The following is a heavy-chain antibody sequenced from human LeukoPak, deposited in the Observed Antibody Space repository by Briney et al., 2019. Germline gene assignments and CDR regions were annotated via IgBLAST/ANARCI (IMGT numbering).Heavy chain of an antibody. V-gene: IGHV4-34*01. CDR2: INHSGST. D-gene: IGHD6-19*01. CDR3: ASERYSSGWYRDFVY. CDR1: GGSFSGYY. J-gene: IGHJ4*02. Sequence: PSETLSLTCAVYGGSFSGYYWSWIRQPPGKGLEWIGEINHSGSTNYNPSLKSRVTISVDTSKNQFSLKLSSVTAADTAVYYCASERYSSGWYRDFVYWGQGTLVTVSS.